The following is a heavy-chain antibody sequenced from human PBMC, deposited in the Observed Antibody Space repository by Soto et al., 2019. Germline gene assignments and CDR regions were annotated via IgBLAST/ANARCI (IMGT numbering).Heavy chain of an antibody. CDR3: AKDLGFCSSSTCQPPYGMDV. V-gene: IGHV3-23*01. Sequence: EVQLLESGGNLVQPGGSLRLSCAASGFTFSSYAMTWVRQAPGKGLEWVSSISDNGGSTHYADSVKGRFTISRDNSKNTLYLQMNRLRAEDTAVYHCAKDLGFCSSSTCQPPYGMDVWGQGTTVTVSS. CDR1: GFTFSSYA. J-gene: IGHJ6*02. D-gene: IGHD2-2*01. CDR2: ISDNGGST.